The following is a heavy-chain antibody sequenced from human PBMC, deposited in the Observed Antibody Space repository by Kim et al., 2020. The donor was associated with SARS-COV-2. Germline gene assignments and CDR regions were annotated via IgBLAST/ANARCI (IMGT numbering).Heavy chain of an antibody. Sequence: GGSLRLSCSASGFTFSSYAMHWVRQAPGKGLEYVSAISSNGGSTYYADSVKGRFTISRDNSKNTLYLQMSSLRAEDTAVYYCVKVRIPYVDIVANGMDVWGQGTTVTVSS. V-gene: IGHV3-64D*06. CDR1: GFTFSSYA. CDR2: ISSNGGST. D-gene: IGHD5-12*01. J-gene: IGHJ6*02. CDR3: VKVRIPYVDIVANGMDV.